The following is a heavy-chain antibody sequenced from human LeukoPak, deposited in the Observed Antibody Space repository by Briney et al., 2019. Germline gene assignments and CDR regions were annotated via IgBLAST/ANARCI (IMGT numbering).Heavy chain of an antibody. J-gene: IGHJ4*02. CDR2: SSSSGII. CDR1: GFTFIDYY. CDR3: ARVYRSSSGYCFDF. D-gene: IGHD6-6*01. V-gene: IGHV3-69-1*02. Sequence: GGSLRLSCAASGFTFIDYYMSWIRQAPGKGLEWISSSSSSGIIYYADSVKGRFTISRDDAKNSLYLQMNSLRAEDTAVYYCARVYRSSSGYCFDFWGQGTLVTVSS.